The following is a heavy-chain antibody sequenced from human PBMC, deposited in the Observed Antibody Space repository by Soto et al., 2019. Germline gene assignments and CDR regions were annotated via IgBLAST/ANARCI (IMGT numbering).Heavy chain of an antibody. CDR3: AKRSDNWVFGF. CDR2: ISGSGGST. J-gene: IGHJ4*02. D-gene: IGHD1-20*01. CDR1: GFSFTSYA. V-gene: IGHV3-23*01. Sequence: PGGSLRLSCAASGFSFTSYAMTWVRQAPGKGLEWVSAISGSGGSTYYADPVKGRFTISRDNSKNTLYLQMNSLRAEDTAVYYCAKRSDNWVFGFWGQGTLVTVSS.